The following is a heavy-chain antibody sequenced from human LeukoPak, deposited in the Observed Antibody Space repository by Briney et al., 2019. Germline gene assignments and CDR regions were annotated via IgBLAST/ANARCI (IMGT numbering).Heavy chain of an antibody. J-gene: IGHJ4*02. CDR2: ISSSSSYI. Sequence: GGSLRLSCAASGFTFSSYWMSWVRQAPGKGLEWVSSISSSSSYIYYADSVKGRFTISRDNSKNTLYLQMNSLRAEDTAVYYCATFGGVIVNYFDYWGQGTLVTVSS. V-gene: IGHV3-21*04. CDR3: ATFGGVIVNYFDY. D-gene: IGHD3-16*02. CDR1: GFTFSSYW.